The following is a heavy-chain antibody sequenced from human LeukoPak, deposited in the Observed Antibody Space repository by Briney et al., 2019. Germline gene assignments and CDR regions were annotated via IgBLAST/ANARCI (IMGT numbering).Heavy chain of an antibody. CDR3: ARDSSGYYYFDC. V-gene: IGHV4-61*08. D-gene: IGHD3-22*01. CDR2: ISYSGRT. Sequence: SETLSLTCTVSGGSISSGDYYWSWIRQPPGKGLEWIGYISYSGRTSYNPSLKSRVTISVDTSKNQFSLKLSSVTAADTAVYSCARDSSGYYYFDCWGQGTLVTVSS. J-gene: IGHJ4*02. CDR1: GGSISSGDYY.